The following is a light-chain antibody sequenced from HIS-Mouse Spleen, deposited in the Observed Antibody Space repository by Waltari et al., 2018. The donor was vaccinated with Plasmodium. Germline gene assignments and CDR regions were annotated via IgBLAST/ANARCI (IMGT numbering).Light chain of an antibody. CDR2: KDS. Sequence: SYELTHPPSVSVSPGQTARITCSGDVLAKKYARWFQQKPGQAPVLVIYKDSERPSGIPERVSGSSSGTTVTLTISGAQVEDEADYYCYSAADNNRVFGGGTKLTVL. CDR1: VLAKKY. V-gene: IGLV3-27*01. J-gene: IGLJ3*02. CDR3: YSAADNNRV.